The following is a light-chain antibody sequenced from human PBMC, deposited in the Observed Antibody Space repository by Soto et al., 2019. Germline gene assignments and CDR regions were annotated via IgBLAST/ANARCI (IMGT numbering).Light chain of an antibody. Sequence: EIVLTQSPGTLSLSPGERAILSCRASQSVTSNYLAWYQQRPGLAPRLLIYGASSRATGIPDRFSGSGSGTDFTLTISGLEPEDFAVYYCQQYATSSWTFGQGTKVEIK. CDR2: GAS. V-gene: IGKV3-20*01. CDR3: QQYATSSWT. CDR1: QSVTSNY. J-gene: IGKJ1*01.